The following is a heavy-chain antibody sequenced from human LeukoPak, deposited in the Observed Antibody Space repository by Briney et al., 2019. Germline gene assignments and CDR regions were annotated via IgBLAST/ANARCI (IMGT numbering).Heavy chain of an antibody. CDR2: ISWNGGDI. D-gene: IGHD3-22*01. V-gene: IGHV3-9*01. J-gene: IGHJ3*02. Sequence: GGSLRLSCAASGFTFDDYAMHWVRQAPGKGLEWVSGISWNGGDIGYGDSVKGRFTISRDNAKNSLYLQMNSLRAEDTAVYYCARGSYDSRVLWDAFDIWGQGTMVTVSS. CDR3: ARGSYDSRVLWDAFDI. CDR1: GFTFDDYA.